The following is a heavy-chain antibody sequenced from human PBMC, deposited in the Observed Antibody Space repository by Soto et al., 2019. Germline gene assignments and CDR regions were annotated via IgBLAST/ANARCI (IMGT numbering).Heavy chain of an antibody. Sequence: SETLSLTCAVSGGSISSSNWWSWVRQPPGKGLEWIGEIYHSGSTNYNPSLKSRVTISVDKSKNQFSLKLSSVTAADTAVYYCARERYYDFWSGYHKNYYYGMDVWGQGTTVTVSS. D-gene: IGHD3-3*01. CDR2: IYHSGST. CDR3: ARERYYDFWSGYHKNYYYGMDV. J-gene: IGHJ6*02. CDR1: GGSISSSNW. V-gene: IGHV4-4*02.